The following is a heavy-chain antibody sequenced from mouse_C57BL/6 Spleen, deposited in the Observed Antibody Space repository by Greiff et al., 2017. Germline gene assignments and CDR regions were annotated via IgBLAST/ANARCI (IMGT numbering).Heavy chain of an antibody. Sequence: EVQGVESGGDLVKPGGSLKLSCAASGFTFSSYGMSWVRQTPDKRLEWVATISSGGSYTYYPDSVKGRFTISRDNAKNTLYLQMSSLKSEDTAMYYCARHSPPYFDYWGQGTTLTVSS. V-gene: IGHV5-6*01. CDR2: ISSGGSYT. CDR3: ARHSPPYFDY. J-gene: IGHJ2*01. CDR1: GFTFSSYG.